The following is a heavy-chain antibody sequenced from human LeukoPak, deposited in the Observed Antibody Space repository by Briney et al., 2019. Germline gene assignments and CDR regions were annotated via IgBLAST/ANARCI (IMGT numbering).Heavy chain of an antibody. CDR3: ARSWGFGELLYPYYFDY. Sequence: SETLSLTCTVSGGSISSSSYYWGWIRQPPGKGLEWIGSIYYSGSTYYNPSLKSRVTISVDTSKNQFSLKLSSVTAADTAVYYCARSWGFGELLYPYYFDYWGQGTLVTVSS. J-gene: IGHJ4*02. V-gene: IGHV4-39*07. CDR1: GGSISSSSYY. CDR2: IYYSGST. D-gene: IGHD3-10*01.